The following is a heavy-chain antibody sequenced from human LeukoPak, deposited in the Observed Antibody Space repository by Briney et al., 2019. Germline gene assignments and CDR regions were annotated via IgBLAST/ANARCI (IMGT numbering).Heavy chain of an antibody. V-gene: IGHV5-51*01. CDR3: ARRSGGEGTDSSGYYYVDY. CDR2: IYPGDSDT. D-gene: IGHD3-22*01. CDR1: GYSFTGYW. Sequence: GESLKISCKGSGYSFTGYWIGWVRQMPGKGLEWMGIIYPGDSDTRYSPSFQGQVTISADKSISTAYLQWSSLKASDTAMHYCARRSGGEGTDSSGYYYVDYWGQGTLVTVSS. J-gene: IGHJ4*02.